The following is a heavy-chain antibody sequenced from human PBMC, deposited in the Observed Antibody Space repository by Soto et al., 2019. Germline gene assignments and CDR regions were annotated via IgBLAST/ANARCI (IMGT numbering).Heavy chain of an antibody. J-gene: IGHJ4*02. D-gene: IGHD2-15*01. CDR2: VKDGGHT. V-gene: IGHV4-34*01. Sequence: QVQLQQWGAGLLKPSETLSLNCAVTGGSLSGYYCSWIRQPPGKGLEWIGEVKDGGHTYYSPSLRCRFTISPDPSNPRLAVSLLARADEAQGVHYCAREHGGVGATHWGQGRQVSVYS. CDR1: GGSLSGYY. CDR3: AREHGGVGATH.